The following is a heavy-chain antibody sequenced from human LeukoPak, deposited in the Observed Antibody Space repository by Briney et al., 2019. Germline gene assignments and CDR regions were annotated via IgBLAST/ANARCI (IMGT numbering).Heavy chain of an antibody. CDR1: GFTFSTYW. CDR3: VRGWADTVMSRMDS. V-gene: IGHV3-7*01. D-gene: IGHD5-18*01. J-gene: IGHJ4*02. CDR2: IKQDGSAQ. Sequence: GGPLRLSCAASGFTFSTYWMNWIRQAPGKGLEGVANIKQDGSAQFYVDSVKGRFTISRDNAKTSLYLQMNSLRAEDTAVYYCVRGWADTVMSRMDSWGQGTLVTVSS.